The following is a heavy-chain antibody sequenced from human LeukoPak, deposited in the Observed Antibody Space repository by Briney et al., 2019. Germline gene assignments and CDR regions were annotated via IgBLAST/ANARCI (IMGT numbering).Heavy chain of an antibody. J-gene: IGHJ5*02. CDR2: IYYSGST. Sequence: PSETLSLTCTVSGGSISSYYWSCIRQPPGRGLEWIGYIYYSGSTNYNPSLKSRVTISVDTSKNQFSLKLSSVTAADTAVYYCARYSAIRSWFDPWGRGTLVTVSS. D-gene: IGHD2-2*01. CDR1: GGSISSYY. CDR3: ARYSAIRSWFDP. V-gene: IGHV4-59*08.